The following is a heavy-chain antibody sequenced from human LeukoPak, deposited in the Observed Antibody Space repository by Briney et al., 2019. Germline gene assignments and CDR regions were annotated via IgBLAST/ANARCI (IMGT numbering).Heavy chain of an antibody. V-gene: IGHV4-59*08. CDR2: IYYTGNT. Sequence: SETLSLTCAVSPLSVTNYYWSWIRQPPGKGLEWIGYIYYTGNTNYNPSLKSRVTLSLDTSKNQFSLRLNSVTATDTAVYYCARHASYFYSSPYADWGQGTLVTVPS. CDR3: ARHASYFYSSPYAD. J-gene: IGHJ4*02. CDR1: PLSVTNYY. D-gene: IGHD3-22*01.